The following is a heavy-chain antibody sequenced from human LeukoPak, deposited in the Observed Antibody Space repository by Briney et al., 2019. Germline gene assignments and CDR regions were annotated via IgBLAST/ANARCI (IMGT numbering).Heavy chain of an antibody. J-gene: IGHJ4*02. CDR1: GYTFTGYY. D-gene: IGHD6-19*01. V-gene: IGHV1-2*02. CDR3: AASGVPSSGWYWGFFDY. Sequence: ASVKVSCKASGYTFTGYYMHWVRQAPGQGLEWMGWINPNSGGTNYAQKFQGRVTMTRDTSISTAYMELSRLRSDDTAVYYCAASGVPSSGWYWGFFDYWGQGTLVTVSS. CDR2: INPNSGGT.